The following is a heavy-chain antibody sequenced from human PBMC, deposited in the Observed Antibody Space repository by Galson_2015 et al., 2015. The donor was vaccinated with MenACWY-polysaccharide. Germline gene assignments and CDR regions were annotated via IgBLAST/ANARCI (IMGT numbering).Heavy chain of an antibody. CDR3: ARGYSGYD. CDR2: IKSDGSST. V-gene: IGHV3-74*01. J-gene: IGHJ4*02. Sequence: SLRLSCAASGFTFSTYWMHWVRQAPGKVLVWVSRIKSDGSSTNYADSVKGRFTISRDNAKNTLYLQMNSLRAEDTAVYYCARGYSGYDWGQGTLVTVSS. CDR1: GFTFSTYW. D-gene: IGHD5-12*01.